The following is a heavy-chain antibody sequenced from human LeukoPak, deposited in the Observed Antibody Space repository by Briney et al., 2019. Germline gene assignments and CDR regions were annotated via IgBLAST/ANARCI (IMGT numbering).Heavy chain of an antibody. CDR3: ARESAYYGSGSPYYYGMDV. CDR2: IYSGGST. CDR1: GFTVSSNY. V-gene: IGHV3-53*01. Sequence: PGGSLRLSCAASGFTVSSNYMSWVRQAPGKGLEWASVIYSGGSTYYADSVKGRFTISRDNSKNTLYLQMNSLRAEDTAVYYCARESAYYGSGSPYYYGMDVWGKGTTVTVSS. D-gene: IGHD3-10*01. J-gene: IGHJ6*04.